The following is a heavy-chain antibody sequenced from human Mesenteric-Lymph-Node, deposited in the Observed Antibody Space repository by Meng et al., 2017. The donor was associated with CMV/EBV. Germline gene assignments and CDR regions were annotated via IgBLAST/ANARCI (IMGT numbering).Heavy chain of an antibody. CDR1: GYTFTSYY. Sequence: ASVKVSCKASGYTFTSYYMHWVRQAPGQGLEWMGIINPSGGSTSYAQKFQGRVTMTRDTSTSTVYMELSSLRSEDTAVYYCARANSSGPRPRYYYYGMDVWGQGTTITVSS. V-gene: IGHV1-46*01. J-gene: IGHJ6*02. CDR3: ARANSSGPRPRYYYYGMDV. D-gene: IGHD3-22*01. CDR2: INPSGGST.